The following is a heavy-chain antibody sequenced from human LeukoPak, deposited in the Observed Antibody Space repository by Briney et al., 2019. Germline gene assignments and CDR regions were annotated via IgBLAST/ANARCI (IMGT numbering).Heavy chain of an antibody. D-gene: IGHD3-22*01. V-gene: IGHV3-23*01. CDR2: ISGSGGST. CDR3: AKYGAKSYYYDSSGYYSFDY. Sequence: GGSLRLSCAASGFTFSSYAMSWVRQAPGKGLEWVSAISGSGGSTYYADSVKGRFTISRDNSKNTLYLQMNSLRAEDTAVYCCAKYGAKSYYYDSSGYYSFDYWGQGTLVTVSS. J-gene: IGHJ4*02. CDR1: GFTFSSYA.